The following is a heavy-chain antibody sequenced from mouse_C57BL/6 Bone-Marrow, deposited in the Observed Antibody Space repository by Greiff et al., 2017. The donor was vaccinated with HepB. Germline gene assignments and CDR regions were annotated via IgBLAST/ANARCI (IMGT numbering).Heavy chain of an antibody. CDR3: TTAQATSYAMDY. CDR2: IDPENGDT. V-gene: IGHV14-4*01. D-gene: IGHD3-2*02. J-gene: IGHJ4*01. CDR1: GFNIKDDY. Sequence: VQLQQSGAELVRPGASVKLSCTASGFNIKDDYMHWVKQRPEQGLEWIGWIDPENGDTEYASKFQGKATIPADTSSNTAYLQLSSLTSEDTAVYYCTTAQATSYAMDYWGQGTSVTVSS.